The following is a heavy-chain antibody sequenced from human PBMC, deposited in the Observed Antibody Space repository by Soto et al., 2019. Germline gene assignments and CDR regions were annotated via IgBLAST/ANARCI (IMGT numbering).Heavy chain of an antibody. CDR2: MSGSSSTT. Sequence: GVLRGSCATSALTFSNYAMSWVRQAPGGGLEWVSSMSGSSSTTYYADSVRGRFTISRDRSKNTLYLQMSSLRAEDTALYYCAKNQERELPRVIDFWGQGTLVTVSS. CDR1: ALTFSNYA. D-gene: IGHD1-7*01. CDR3: AKNQERELPRVIDF. J-gene: IGHJ4*02. V-gene: IGHV3-23*01.